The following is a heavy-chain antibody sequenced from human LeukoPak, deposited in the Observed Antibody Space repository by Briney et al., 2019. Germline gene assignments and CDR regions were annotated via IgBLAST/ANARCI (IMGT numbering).Heavy chain of an antibody. CDR1: GYTFTGYY. V-gene: IGHV1-2*02. J-gene: IGHJ4*02. D-gene: IGHD6-19*01. CDR3: ARSVGLAGYYFDY. CDR2: INPNSGGT. Sequence: ASVKVSCKASGYTFTGYYMHWVRQAPGQGLEWMGWINPNSGGTNYAQKFQGRVTMTRDTSISTAYMVLSRLRSDDTAVYYCARSVGLAGYYFDYWGQGTLVTVSS.